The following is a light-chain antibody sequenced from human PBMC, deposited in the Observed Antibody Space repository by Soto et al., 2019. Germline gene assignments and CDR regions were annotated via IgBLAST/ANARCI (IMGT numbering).Light chain of an antibody. CDR2: DDS. V-gene: IGLV3-21*02. J-gene: IGLJ1*01. CDR1: NIGGKS. Sequence: SYYLAQPPSVSVAPGHTAMITCGGNNIGGKSVHWYQQKPGQAPVLVVYDDSDRPSGIPERFSGSNSGNTATLTISRVEAGDEADYYCQVWDSSSDHYVFGTGTKVTVL. CDR3: QVWDSSSDHYV.